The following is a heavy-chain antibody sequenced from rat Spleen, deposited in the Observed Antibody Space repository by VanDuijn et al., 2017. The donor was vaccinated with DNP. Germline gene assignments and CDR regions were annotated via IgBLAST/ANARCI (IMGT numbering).Heavy chain of an antibody. J-gene: IGHJ2*01. CDR2: ISPSGSRP. D-gene: IGHD1-6*01. Sequence: EVQLVESGGGLVQPGRSLKLSCAASGFTFSDYNMAWVRQAPKKGLEWVAAISPSGSRPYSPDSVKGRFTISRDTAKSSLYLQTNSLKSEDTATYYCTRGVYYGSSWAFDYWGHGVMVTVSS. CDR3: TRGVYYGSSWAFDY. V-gene: IGHV5S10*01. CDR1: GFTFSDYN.